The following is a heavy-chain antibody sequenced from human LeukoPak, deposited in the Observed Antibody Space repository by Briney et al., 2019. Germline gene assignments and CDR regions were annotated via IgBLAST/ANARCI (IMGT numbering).Heavy chain of an antibody. D-gene: IGHD3-22*01. CDR3: ARDTYYDSSGYYYEPAYNWFDP. J-gene: IGHJ5*02. Sequence: GGSLRLSCAASGFTFSSYSMNWVRQAPGKGLEWVSSISSSSSYIYYADSVKGRFTISRDNAKNSLYLQMNSLRAEDTAVYYCARDTYYDSSGYYYEPAYNWFDPWGQGTLVTVSS. CDR2: ISSSSSYI. V-gene: IGHV3-21*01. CDR1: GFTFSSYS.